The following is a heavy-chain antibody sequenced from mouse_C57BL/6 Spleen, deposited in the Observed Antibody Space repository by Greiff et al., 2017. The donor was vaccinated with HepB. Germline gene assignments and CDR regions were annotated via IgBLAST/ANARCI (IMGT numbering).Heavy chain of an antibody. CDR3: ARGGGNRYYFDY. CDR2: INPNNGGT. J-gene: IGHJ2*01. D-gene: IGHD2-1*01. CDR1: GYTFTDYN. V-gene: IGHV1-18*01. Sequence: EVQLQQSGPELVKPGASVKIPCKASGYTFTDYNMDWVKQSNGKSLEWIGDINPNNGGTIYNQKFMGKATFTVDKSHSTAYMELRSLTSGDTAVDYCARGGGNRYYFDYWGQGTTLTVSS.